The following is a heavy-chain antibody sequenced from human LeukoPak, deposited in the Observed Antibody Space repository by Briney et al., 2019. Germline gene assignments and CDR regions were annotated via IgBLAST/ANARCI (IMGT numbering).Heavy chain of an antibody. D-gene: IGHD5-12*01. Sequence: GGSLRLSCAASGFTFSSYGMHWVRQAPGKGLEWVAVISYDGSNKYYADSVKGRFTISRDNSKNTLYLQMNSLRAEDTAVYYCAKDLSIVATAFDYWGQGTLGTVSS. CDR3: AKDLSIVATAFDY. CDR2: ISYDGSNK. J-gene: IGHJ4*02. CDR1: GFTFSSYG. V-gene: IGHV3-30*18.